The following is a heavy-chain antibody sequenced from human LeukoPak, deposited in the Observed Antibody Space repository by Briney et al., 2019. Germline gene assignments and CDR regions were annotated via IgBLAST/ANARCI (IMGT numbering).Heavy chain of an antibody. V-gene: IGHV3-21*01. J-gene: IGHJ4*02. CDR2: ISSSSTYK. CDR3: ARDKWEQSPNFDY. CDR1: GFTFSRYS. Sequence: PRGSLRLSCAASGFTFSRYSMNWVRQAPGKGLEWVASISSSSTYKYYADSVKGRFTISRDNAKSSLFLQTNSLRAEDTAVYYCARDKWEQSPNFDYRGQGTLVTVSS. D-gene: IGHD1-26*01.